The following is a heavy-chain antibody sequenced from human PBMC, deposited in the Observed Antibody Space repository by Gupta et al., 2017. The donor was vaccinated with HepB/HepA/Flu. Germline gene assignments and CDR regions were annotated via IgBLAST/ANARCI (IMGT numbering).Heavy chain of an antibody. J-gene: IGHJ4*02. CDR1: GFTFVDYA. CDR3: AKDLSPLIVGGSPDY. Sequence: EVQLVESGGGLVQPGRYLRLSCAASGFTFVDYAMLWVRQAPGKGLAWVSGISWNSGSIGDADSVKGRFTIPRDNAKNSLYLQMNSLRAEDTALYYCAKDLSPLIVGGSPDYWGQGTQVTVSS. V-gene: IGHV3-9*01. CDR2: ISWNSGSI. D-gene: IGHD3-22*01.